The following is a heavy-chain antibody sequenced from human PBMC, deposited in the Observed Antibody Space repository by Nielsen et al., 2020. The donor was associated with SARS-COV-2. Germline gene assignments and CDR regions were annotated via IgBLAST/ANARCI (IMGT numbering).Heavy chain of an antibody. V-gene: IGHV1-2*06. J-gene: IGHJ4*02. D-gene: IGHD3-9*01. CDR2: ISPNSGGA. CDR1: GYTFTSHY. CDR3: ARGVLTNYADY. Sequence: ASVKVSCKASGYTFTSHYIHWVRQAPGQGLEWMGRISPNSGGAKYAQKFQGRVTMTSDTSVTTAYMELNGLTSDDTAMYYCARGVLTNYADYWGEGTLVTVSS.